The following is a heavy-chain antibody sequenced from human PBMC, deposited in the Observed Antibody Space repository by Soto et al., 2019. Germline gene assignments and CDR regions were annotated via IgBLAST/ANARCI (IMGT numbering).Heavy chain of an antibody. Sequence: SETLSLTCAAYGGSFNGYYWSWIRQPPGKGLEWIGEINHSGSTNYNPSLKSRVTISVDTSKNRFSLKMSSVTAADTAVYYCARVDTMIVVVIRGKNHFDYWSQGTLVTVSS. D-gene: IGHD3-22*01. J-gene: IGHJ4*02. CDR2: INHSGST. V-gene: IGHV4-34*01. CDR1: GGSFNGYY. CDR3: ARVDTMIVVVIRGKNHFDY.